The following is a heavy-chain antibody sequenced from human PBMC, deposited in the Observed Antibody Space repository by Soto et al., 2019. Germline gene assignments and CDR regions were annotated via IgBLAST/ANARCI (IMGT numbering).Heavy chain of an antibody. J-gene: IGHJ4*02. CDR2: ISHDGTNK. V-gene: IGHV3-30-3*01. D-gene: IGHD3-3*01. CDR3: ARDNDQHEFWGGTLDS. Sequence: QVQLEESGGGVVQPERSLRLSCTTSTFVFSVYALHWVRQAPGKGLEWVALISHDGTNKYYADSVKGRFSISRDNSQDTLYLQMNSLRPEDTAFYFCARDNDQHEFWGGTLDSWGLGTLVTVSA. CDR1: TFVFSVYA.